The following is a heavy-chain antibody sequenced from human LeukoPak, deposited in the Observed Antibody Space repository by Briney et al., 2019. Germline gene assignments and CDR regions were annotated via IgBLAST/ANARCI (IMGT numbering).Heavy chain of an antibody. V-gene: IGHV4-39*07. CDR3: ARERYYYGGKTWFDP. D-gene: IGHD4-23*01. CDR1: GGYIITSDHY. CDR2: IYYTGST. Sequence: PSETLSLTCSVSGGYIITSDHYWGWIRQPPGKGLEWIGSIYYTGSTSTNPFFESRVTVTVDTSKNQFSLNLTSVTAADTAVYYCARERYYYGGKTWFDPWGQGTLVTVSS. J-gene: IGHJ5*02.